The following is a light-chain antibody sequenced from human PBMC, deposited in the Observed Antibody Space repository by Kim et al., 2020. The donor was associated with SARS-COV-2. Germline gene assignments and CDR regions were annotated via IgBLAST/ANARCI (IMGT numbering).Light chain of an antibody. Sequence: AIQLTQSPSSLSASVGDRVTITCRASQDITTALAWYQQKPGKTPKLLMYDVSTLESGVPSRFSGSGSGTDFTLTIGSLQPEDFATYYCQQVKNYPRTFGRGTKVEI. CDR2: DVS. J-gene: IGKJ4*02. CDR1: QDITTA. CDR3: QQVKNYPRT. V-gene: IGKV1D-13*01.